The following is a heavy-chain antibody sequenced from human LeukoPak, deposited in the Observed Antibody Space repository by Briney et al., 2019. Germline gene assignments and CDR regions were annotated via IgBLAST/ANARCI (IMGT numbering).Heavy chain of an antibody. Sequence: GGSLRLSCTASGFTFGDYAMSWFRQAPGKGLEWVSVIYSGGSTYYADSVKGRFTISRDNAKNTLYLQMNSLRAEDTAVYYCARGFPLWGQGTMVTVSS. CDR1: GFTFGDYA. CDR3: ARGFPL. J-gene: IGHJ3*01. D-gene: IGHD2/OR15-2a*01. CDR2: IYSGGST. V-gene: IGHV3-66*01.